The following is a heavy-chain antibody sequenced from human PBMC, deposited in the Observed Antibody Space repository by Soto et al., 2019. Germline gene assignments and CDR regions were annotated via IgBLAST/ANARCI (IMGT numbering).Heavy chain of an antibody. CDR3: ARVRGDTMIVGDYGVDY. D-gene: IGHD3-22*01. Sequence: GGSLRLSCAASGFTFSDYYMSWIRQAPGKGLEWVSYISSSSSYTNYADSVKGRFTISRDNAKNSLYLQMNSLRAEDTAVYYCARVRGDTMIVGDYGVDYWGQGTLVTVSS. CDR2: ISSSSSYT. CDR1: GFTFSDYY. V-gene: IGHV3-11*06. J-gene: IGHJ4*02.